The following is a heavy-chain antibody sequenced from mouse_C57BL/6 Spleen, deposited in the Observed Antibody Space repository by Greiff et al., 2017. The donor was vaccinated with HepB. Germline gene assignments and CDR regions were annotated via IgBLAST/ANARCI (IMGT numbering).Heavy chain of an antibody. CDR1: GFTFSSYT. CDR3: ARETYGSSFDH. D-gene: IGHD1-1*01. CDR2: ISGGGGNT. V-gene: IGHV5-9*01. Sequence: EVKLVESGGGLVKPGGSLKLSCAASGFTFSSYTMSWVRQTPEKRLEWVATISGGGGNTYYPDSVKGRFTISRDKAKNTLYLQMSSLRSEDTALYYCARETYGSSFDHWGQGTTLTVSS. J-gene: IGHJ2*01.